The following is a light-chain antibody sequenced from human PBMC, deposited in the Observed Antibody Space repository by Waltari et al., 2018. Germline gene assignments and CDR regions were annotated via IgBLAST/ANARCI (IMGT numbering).Light chain of an antibody. CDR2: KAT. Sequence: YELKQPPSVSVSPGQTARITCSGDAFPNQYASWCQQKPVQAPVGFICKATERPAGIPELVCSSSAATTGTRTIRGVQAEDAADYYCQSGDSSCTSWVFGGGTKLTVL. V-gene: IGLV3-25*03. CDR1: AFPNQY. CDR3: QSGDSSCTSWV. J-gene: IGLJ3*02.